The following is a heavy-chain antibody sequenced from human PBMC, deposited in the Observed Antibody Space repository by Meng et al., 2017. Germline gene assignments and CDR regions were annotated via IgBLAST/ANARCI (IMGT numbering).Heavy chain of an antibody. J-gene: IGHJ5*01. D-gene: IGHD2-2*01. CDR2: ISGSDSST. Sequence: GVLKISCAASGFTFSTYAMSWVRQAPGKGLEWVSAISGSDSSTYYADSVKGRFTISRDNSKNTLYLQMNSLGAEDTAVYYCAKDDAAAAIYSIDSWGQGTLVTVSS. CDR1: GFTFSTYA. CDR3: AKDDAAAAIYSIDS. V-gene: IGHV3-23*01.